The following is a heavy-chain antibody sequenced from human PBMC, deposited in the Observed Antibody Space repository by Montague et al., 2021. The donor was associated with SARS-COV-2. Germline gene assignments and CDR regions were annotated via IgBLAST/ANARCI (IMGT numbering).Heavy chain of an antibody. CDR3: ASVYTVTYYFDY. CDR1: GGSISSGYFY. V-gene: IGHV4-61*02. CDR2: IYPGGNT. Sequence: TLSLTCTVSGGSISSGYFYWSWIQQPAGKGLEWIGLIYPGGNTNHNPSLKSRVTISVDTSKNQFSLKLSSVTAADTAVYYCASVYTVTYYFDYWGRGTLVTVSS. J-gene: IGHJ4*02. D-gene: IGHD4-17*01.